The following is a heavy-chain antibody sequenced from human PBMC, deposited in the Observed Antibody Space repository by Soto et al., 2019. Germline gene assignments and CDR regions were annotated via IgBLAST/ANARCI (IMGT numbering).Heavy chain of an antibody. V-gene: IGHV4-34*01. CDR2: INHSGST. D-gene: IGHD6-13*01. CDR1: GGSFSGYY. J-gene: IGHJ6*02. Sequence: QVQLQQWGAGLLKPSETLSLTCAVYGGSFSGYYWSWIRQPPGQGLVWIGEINHSGSTNYNPSLKSRVTISVDKSKNQFSLKLSSVTAADTAVYYCARDSPSSSWYVRYYYYGMDVWGQGTTVTGSS. CDR3: ARDSPSSSWYVRYYYYGMDV.